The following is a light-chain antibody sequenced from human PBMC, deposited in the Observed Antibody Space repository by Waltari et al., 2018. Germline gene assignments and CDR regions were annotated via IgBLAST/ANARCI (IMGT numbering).Light chain of an antibody. CDR1: QSVISY. J-gene: IGKJ5*01. Sequence: EIVLTQSPATLSLSPGERATLSCRASQSVISYLAWYQQKPGQSPRLLIYDASNRATGIPARCSGSGSGTDFTLTISSREPEDFAVYFCQQRYNWPPITFGQGTRLEIK. CDR2: DAS. V-gene: IGKV3-11*01. CDR3: QQRYNWPPIT.